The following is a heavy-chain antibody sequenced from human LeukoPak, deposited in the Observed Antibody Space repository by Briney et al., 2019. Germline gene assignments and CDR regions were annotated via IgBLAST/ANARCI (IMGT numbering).Heavy chain of an antibody. CDR3: AGLRGQWLVGGPDFDY. CDR1: GYTFTNYW. CDR2: IYPGDSDT. D-gene: IGHD6-19*01. V-gene: IGHV5-51*01. J-gene: IGHJ4*02. Sequence: GESLKISCWGSGYTFTNYWIGWVRQMPGKGLEWMGIIYPGDSDTRYSPSFQGQVTISADKSISTAYLQWSSLKASDTAMYYCAGLRGQWLVGGPDFDYWGQGTLATVSS.